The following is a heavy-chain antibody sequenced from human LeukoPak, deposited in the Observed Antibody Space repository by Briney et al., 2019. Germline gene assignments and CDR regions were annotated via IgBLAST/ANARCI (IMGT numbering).Heavy chain of an antibody. CDR1: GGSISSYY. CDR2: IYYSGST. CDR3: ARHAKDDYGDYYFDY. D-gene: IGHD4-17*01. J-gene: IGHJ4*02. V-gene: IGHV4-59*08. Sequence: SETLSLTCTVSGGSISSYYWSWIRQPPGKGLEWIGYIYYSGSTYYNPSLKSRVTISVDTSKNQFSLKLSSVTAADTAVYYCARHAKDDYGDYYFDYWGQGTLVTVSS.